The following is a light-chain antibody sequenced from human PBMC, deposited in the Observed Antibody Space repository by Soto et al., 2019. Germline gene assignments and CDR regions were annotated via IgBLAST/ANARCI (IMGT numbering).Light chain of an antibody. CDR2: AAS. CDR1: QSISTY. CDR3: QQSYSTLIT. J-gene: IGKJ5*01. Sequence: DIEMTQSPCSLSASVIERVTISCLASQSISTYLTWYQQKPGQAPKLLIYAASSWPTGVPSRFSGSGSGTDFTLTISSLQPEDFATYYCQQSYSTLITFGQGTRLEI. V-gene: IGKV1-39*01.